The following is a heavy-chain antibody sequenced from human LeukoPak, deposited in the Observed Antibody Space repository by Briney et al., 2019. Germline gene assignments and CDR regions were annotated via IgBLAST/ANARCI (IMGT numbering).Heavy chain of an antibody. J-gene: IGHJ4*02. D-gene: IGHD1-7*01. V-gene: IGHV4-61*10. CDR3: ARDRPDLSGTPSFFDS. CDR1: GGSITRGGYF. CDR2: MDTIGII. Sequence: PSETLSLTCTVSGGSITRGGYFWSLIRQPAGKGLEWIGTMDTIGIITYNPSLKSRLTISADTSKHQISLRLSSVTAADTAVYYCARDRPDLSGTPSFFDSWGQGTLVTVAS.